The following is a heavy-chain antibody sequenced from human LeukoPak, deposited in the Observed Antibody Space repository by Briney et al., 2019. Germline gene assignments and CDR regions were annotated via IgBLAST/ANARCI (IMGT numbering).Heavy chain of an antibody. D-gene: IGHD3-10*01. Sequence: GASVKVSCKASGYIFINYGFGWVRQAPGQGLEWLGWISNYNGHTNYAQKFLGRVTMTTETYTTTGYMELRSLRPDDTAVYYCARWSGGRDWLYHNGMDVWGQGTTVIVSS. J-gene: IGHJ6*02. V-gene: IGHV1-18*01. CDR3: ARWSGGRDWLYHNGMDV. CDR1: GYIFINYG. CDR2: ISNYNGHT.